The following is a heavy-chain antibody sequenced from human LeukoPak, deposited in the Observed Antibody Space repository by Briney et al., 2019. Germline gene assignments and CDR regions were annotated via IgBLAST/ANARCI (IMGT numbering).Heavy chain of an antibody. CDR1: GFTVSSHY. J-gene: IGHJ4*02. CDR3: ARTYGGDGGQRFDY. Sequence: PGGSLRLSCAASGFTVSSHYVSWVRQAPGKGLEWVSSIGSSSDYIYYADSVKDRFTISRDNAKNSLYLQMNSLGAEDTAIYYCARTYGGDGGQRFDYWGQGTLVTVSS. V-gene: IGHV3-21*01. D-gene: IGHD2-21*02. CDR2: IGSSSDYI.